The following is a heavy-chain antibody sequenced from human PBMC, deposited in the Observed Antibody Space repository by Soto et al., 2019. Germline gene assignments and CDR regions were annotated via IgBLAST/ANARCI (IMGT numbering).Heavy chain of an antibody. Sequence: PGGSLRLSCAASGFTFSSYGMHWVRQAPGKGLEWVAVISYDGSNKYYADSVKGRFTISRDNSKNTLYLQMNSLRAEDTAVYYCAKGSIAAAQGHFDYWGQGTLVTVSS. CDR3: AKGSIAAAQGHFDY. D-gene: IGHD6-13*01. J-gene: IGHJ4*02. CDR2: ISYDGSNK. V-gene: IGHV3-30*18. CDR1: GFTFSSYG.